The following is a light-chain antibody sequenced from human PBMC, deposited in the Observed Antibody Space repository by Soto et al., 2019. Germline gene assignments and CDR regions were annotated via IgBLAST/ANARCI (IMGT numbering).Light chain of an antibody. J-gene: IGKJ2*01. V-gene: IGKV3-20*01. Sequence: EIVLTQSPGTLSLSPGETASLSCWASQSIISNFLAWYQQRRGQPPRLLIYDSSRRASGIPARFTGSGSGTAFTLTISRVEPEDSAVYYCQQTLHSPRTFGQATRLEI. CDR1: QSIISNF. CDR2: DSS. CDR3: QQTLHSPRT.